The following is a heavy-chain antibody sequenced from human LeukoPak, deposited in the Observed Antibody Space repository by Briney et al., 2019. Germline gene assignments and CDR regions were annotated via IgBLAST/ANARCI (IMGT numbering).Heavy chain of an antibody. CDR3: AKDAYSYGHLDY. Sequence: TGGSLRLSCAASGFTFSSYAMSWVRQAPGKGLEWVSAISGSGGSTYYADSVKGRFTISRDNSKNTLYLKMNSLRAEDTAVYYCAKDAYSYGHLDYWGQGTLVTVSS. CDR1: GFTFSSYA. V-gene: IGHV3-23*01. D-gene: IGHD5-18*01. J-gene: IGHJ4*02. CDR2: ISGSGGST.